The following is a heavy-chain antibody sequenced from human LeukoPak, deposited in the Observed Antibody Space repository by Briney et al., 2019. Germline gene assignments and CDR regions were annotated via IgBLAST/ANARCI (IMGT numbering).Heavy chain of an antibody. CDR1: GYTFTSYY. Sequence: ASVKVSCKASGYTFTSYYMHWVRQAPGQGLEWMGIINPSGGSTSYAQKFQGRVTMTRITSISTAYMELSSLRSEDTAVYYCARGGYSSGWYFTTRYRPEYWGQGTLVTVSS. CDR3: ARGGYSSGWYFTTRYRPEY. J-gene: IGHJ4*02. D-gene: IGHD6-19*01. CDR2: INPSGGST. V-gene: IGHV1-46*01.